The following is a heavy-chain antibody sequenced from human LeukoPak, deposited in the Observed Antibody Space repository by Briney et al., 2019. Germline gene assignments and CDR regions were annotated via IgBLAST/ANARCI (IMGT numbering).Heavy chain of an antibody. CDR2: IYSTGST. V-gene: IGHV4-59*08. D-gene: IGHD6-19*01. Sequence: ASETLSLTCSVSGSSISNYYWSWIRQSPGKGLEWIGYIYSTGSTDYNPSLKSRVTISVETSKSQFSLRLSSVTAADTAVYFCARHEGLARPFDYWGQGTLVPVSS. CDR1: GSSISNYY. CDR3: ARHEGLARPFDY. J-gene: IGHJ4*02.